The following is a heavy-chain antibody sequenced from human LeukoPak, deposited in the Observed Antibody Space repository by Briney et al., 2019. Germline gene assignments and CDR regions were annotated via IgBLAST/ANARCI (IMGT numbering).Heavy chain of an antibody. CDR3: ANLYSGSPSDAFDV. CDR2: ISPDRTYT. J-gene: IGHJ3*01. V-gene: IGHV3-30*18. CDR1: GFSFSSYA. D-gene: IGHD1-26*01. Sequence: SGGSLRLSCAASGFSFSSYAMSWVRQAPGKGLEWVAVISPDRTYTYYADAVKGRFTISRDNSENTLSLQMNSLRGDDTAVYYCANLYSGSPSDAFDVWGQGTMVTVSS.